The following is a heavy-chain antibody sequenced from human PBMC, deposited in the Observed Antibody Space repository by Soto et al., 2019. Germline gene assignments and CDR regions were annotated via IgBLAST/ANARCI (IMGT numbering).Heavy chain of an antibody. Sequence: EVQLVKSGGGLVQPGGSLRLSCVASGIPVSSNYMTWVRQAPGKGLEWVSVLHSGGDTYYANSVKGRFTISRHDSANTVFLQMNSLTAEDTAVYYCARDGPYYYASRMDVW. CDR2: LHSGGDT. CDR1: GIPVSSNY. D-gene: IGHD3-10*01. J-gene: IGHJ6*01. CDR3: ARDGPYYYASRMDV. V-gene: IGHV3-53*04.